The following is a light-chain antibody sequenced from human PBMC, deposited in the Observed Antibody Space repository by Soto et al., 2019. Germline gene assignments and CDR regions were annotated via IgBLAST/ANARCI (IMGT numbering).Light chain of an antibody. CDR3: QQYNNWPPLYT. CDR2: DAS. V-gene: IGKV3-15*01. CDR1: QSVRNN. Sequence: EIVMTQSPATLSVSPGERATLSCRASQSVRNNLAWYQQKPGQAPRLLIYDASTRATGIPARFSGSGSETEFTLTNTSLQSEDFAIYSCQQYNNWPPLYTFGQGTKLEIK. J-gene: IGKJ2*01.